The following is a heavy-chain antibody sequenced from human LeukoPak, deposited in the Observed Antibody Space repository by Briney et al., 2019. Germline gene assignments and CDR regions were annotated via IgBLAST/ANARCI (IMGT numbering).Heavy chain of an antibody. Sequence: SETLSLTCAVYGGSFSGYYWSWIRQPPGKGLEWIGEINHSGSTNYNPSLKSRVTISVDTSKNQFSLKLSSATAADTAVYYCARGQPQRIAAAARGWFDPWGQGTLVTVSS. J-gene: IGHJ5*02. CDR1: GGSFSGYY. V-gene: IGHV4-34*01. CDR3: ARGQPQRIAAAARGWFDP. CDR2: INHSGST. D-gene: IGHD6-13*01.